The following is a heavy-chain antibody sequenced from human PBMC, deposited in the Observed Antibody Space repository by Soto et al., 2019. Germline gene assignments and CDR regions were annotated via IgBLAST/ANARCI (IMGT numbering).Heavy chain of an antibody. D-gene: IGHD6-19*01. J-gene: IGHJ4*02. CDR3: AKDSSSGWYGDFDY. CDR1: GFTFSSYG. CDR2: ISYDGSNK. V-gene: IGHV3-30*18. Sequence: GGSLRLSCAASGFTFSSYGMHWVRQAPGKGLEWVAVISYDGSNKYYADSVKGRFTISRDNSKNTLYLQMNSLRAEDTAVYYCAKDSSSGWYGDFDYWGQGTLVTVSS.